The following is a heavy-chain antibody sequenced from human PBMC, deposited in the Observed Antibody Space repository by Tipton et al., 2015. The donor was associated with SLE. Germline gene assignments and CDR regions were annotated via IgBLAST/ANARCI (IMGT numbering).Heavy chain of an antibody. CDR1: GDSLSGYY. CDR3: ARVPVPGYCRDSTCFGYFAFDI. Sequence: TLSLTCTVSGDSLSGYYWNWIRQPPGKGLEWIGEVNHGGSAYYSPSLQSRVSISVDTSKSQVSLKLSSVTAADTAVYYCARVPVPGYCRDSTCFGYFAFDIWGQGTMVTVSS. J-gene: IGHJ3*02. V-gene: IGHV4-34*01. CDR2: VNHGGSA. D-gene: IGHD2-15*01.